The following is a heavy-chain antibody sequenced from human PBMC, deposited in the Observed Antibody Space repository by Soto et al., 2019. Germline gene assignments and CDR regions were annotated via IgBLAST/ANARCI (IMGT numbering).Heavy chain of an antibody. J-gene: IGHJ2*01. CDR3: FFQAKDGIRDVRSVSAFLLNRSSDL. D-gene: IGHD3-10*02. CDR2: IDYSGST. V-gene: IGHV4-61*10. Sequence: GKGVEWIGYIDYSGSTNYKPSPKSRVTISVDTSKNQLSLKLSSVTAADTAVFYFFFQAKDGIRDVRSVSAFLLNRSSDL.